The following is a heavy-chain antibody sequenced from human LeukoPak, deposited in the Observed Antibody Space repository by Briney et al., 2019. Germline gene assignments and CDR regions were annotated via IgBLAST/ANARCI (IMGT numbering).Heavy chain of an antibody. CDR3: ARGGVDCSGGSCPKSWFDP. D-gene: IGHD2-15*01. V-gene: IGHV1-18*01. CDR1: GYTFTIYG. J-gene: IGHJ5*02. CDR2: ISAYNGNT. Sequence: GASVKLSCKASGYTFTIYGISWVRHAPGQGLEWMGWISAYNGNTNYAQKLQGRVTMTTDTSTSTAYMELRSLRSDDTAVYYCARGGVDCSGGSCPKSWFDPWGQGTLVTVSS.